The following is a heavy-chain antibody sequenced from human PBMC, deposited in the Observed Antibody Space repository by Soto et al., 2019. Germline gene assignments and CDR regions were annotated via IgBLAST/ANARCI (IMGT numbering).Heavy chain of an antibody. CDR3: AKEEKDMSGYAADAFDI. CDR1: GFTFSSYA. D-gene: IGHD5-12*01. Sequence: PGGSLRLSCAASGFTFSSYAMSWVRQAPGKGLEWVSAISGSGGSTYYADSVKGRFTISRDNSKNTLYLQMNSLRAEDTAVYYCAKEEKDMSGYAADAFDIWGQGTMVTVSS. J-gene: IGHJ3*02. CDR2: ISGSGGST. V-gene: IGHV3-23*01.